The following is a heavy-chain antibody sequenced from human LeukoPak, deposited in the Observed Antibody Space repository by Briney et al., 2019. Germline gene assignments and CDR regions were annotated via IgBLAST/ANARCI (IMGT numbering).Heavy chain of an antibody. Sequence: ASVKVSCKASGGTFSSYAISWVRQAPGQGLEWMGGIIPIFGTANYAQKFQGRVTITADKSTSTAYMELSSLRSEDTAVYYRARDGEVALRYFDWLLYWGQGTLVTVSS. CDR3: ARDGEVALRYFDWLLY. D-gene: IGHD3-9*01. J-gene: IGHJ4*02. CDR1: GGTFSSYA. V-gene: IGHV1-69*06. CDR2: IIPIFGTA.